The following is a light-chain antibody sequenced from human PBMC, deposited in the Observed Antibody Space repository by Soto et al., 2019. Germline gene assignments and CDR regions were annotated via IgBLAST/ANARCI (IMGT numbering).Light chain of an antibody. CDR1: SSNIGAGYD. V-gene: IGLV1-40*01. Sequence: QSVLTQPPSVSGAPGQRVTISCTGSSSNIGAGYDVHWYQQLPGTAPKLLIYGNSNRPSGVPDRFSGSKSGTSAPLAITGLQAEDEADYYCQSYDSSLSGFWVFGGGTQLTVL. CDR3: QSYDSSLSGFWV. CDR2: GNS. J-gene: IGLJ3*02.